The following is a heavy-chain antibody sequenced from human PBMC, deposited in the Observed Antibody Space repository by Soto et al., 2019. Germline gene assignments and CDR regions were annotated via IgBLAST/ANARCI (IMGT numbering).Heavy chain of an antibody. V-gene: IGHV4-31*03. CDR1: GGSISSGGYY. D-gene: IGHD2-21*02. J-gene: IGHJ6*02. Sequence: QMQLQESDPGLVKPSQTLSLTCTVSGGSISSGGYYWSWIRQHPGKGLEWIGYIYYSGSTYYNPSLKSRLTISVDTSKNQFSLKLSSVPAADTAVYYCARVCGGDCHYGMDVWGQGTTVTVSS. CDR2: IYYSGST. CDR3: ARVCGGDCHYGMDV.